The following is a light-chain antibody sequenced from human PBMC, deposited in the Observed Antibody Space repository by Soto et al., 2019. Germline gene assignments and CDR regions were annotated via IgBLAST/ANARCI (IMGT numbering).Light chain of an antibody. CDR2: EVS. J-gene: IGLJ1*01. CDR3: SSYTSSSIDYV. V-gene: IGLV2-14*01. Sequence: QSALTQPASVSGSPGQSITISCTGTSSDVGGYNYVSWYQQHPGKAPKLMIYEVSNRPSGVSNRFSGSKSGNTSSLTISGLQAEDEADYYCSSYTSSSIDYVFGTWTKLTV. CDR1: SSDVGGYNY.